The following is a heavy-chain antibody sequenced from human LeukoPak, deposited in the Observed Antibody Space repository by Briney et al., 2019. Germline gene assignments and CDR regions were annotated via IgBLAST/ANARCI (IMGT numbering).Heavy chain of an antibody. CDR1: GGSISTDH. D-gene: IGHD5-18*01. CDR3: ARLNSYYFDY. V-gene: IGHV4-59*08. J-gene: IGHJ4*02. CDR2: MYYSGST. Sequence: SGTLSLTCTVSGGSISTDHWSWIRQPPGKGLEWIGYMYYSGSTNYNPSLKSRVTISGDTSKNQFSLKLSSVTAADTAVYYCARLNSYYFDYWGQGNLVTVSS.